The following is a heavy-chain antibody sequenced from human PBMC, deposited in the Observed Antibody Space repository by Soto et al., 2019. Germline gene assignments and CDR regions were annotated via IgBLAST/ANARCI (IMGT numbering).Heavy chain of an antibody. CDR3: ASKSSGYQRGWFDP. CDR1: GGSISSSNW. Sequence: QVQLQESGPGLVKPSGTLSLTCAVSGGSISSSNWWGWVRQPPGKGLEWIGEIYHRGSTNYNPSLKSRVTISVDKSKSHFSLRLSSVTAADTAGYYCASKSSGYQRGWFDPWGEGTLVTVSS. CDR2: IYHRGST. V-gene: IGHV4-4*02. J-gene: IGHJ5*02. D-gene: IGHD3-22*01.